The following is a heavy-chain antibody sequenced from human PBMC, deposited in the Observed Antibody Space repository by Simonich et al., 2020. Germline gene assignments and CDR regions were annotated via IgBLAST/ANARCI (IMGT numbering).Heavy chain of an antibody. J-gene: IGHJ6*02. D-gene: IGHD3-10*01. CDR3: ATRNTMGSGSYYYYYYGMDV. V-gene: IGHV1-24*01. CDR1: GYTLTELS. CDR2: FKPEDGET. Sequence: QVQLVQSGAEVKKPGASVKVSCKVSGYTLTELSMHWVRQAPGKGLEWREGFKPEDGETIYAQKFQGRVTMTEDTSTDTAYMELSSLRSEDTAVYYCATRNTMGSGSYYYYYYGMDVWGQGTTVTVSS.